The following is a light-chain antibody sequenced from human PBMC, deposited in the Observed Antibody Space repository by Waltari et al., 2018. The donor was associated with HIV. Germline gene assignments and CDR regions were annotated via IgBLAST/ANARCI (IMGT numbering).Light chain of an antibody. CDR1: SGPVTSGHH. CDR3: LLSYAGARPVV. V-gene: IGLV7-46*01. J-gene: IGLJ2*01. Sequence: QAVVTQEPSLTVSPGGTVTLTCGSSSGPVTSGHHAYWFQQKSGQAPRTLIYATFKKHSWTPARVSGSLLGGKAALTLSGAQPEDEAEYFCLLSYAGARPVVFGGGTSLTVL. CDR2: ATF.